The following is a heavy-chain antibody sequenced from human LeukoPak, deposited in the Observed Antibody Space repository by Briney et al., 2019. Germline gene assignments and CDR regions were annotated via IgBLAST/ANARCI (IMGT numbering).Heavy chain of an antibody. V-gene: IGHV3-21*01. J-gene: IGHJ4*02. D-gene: IGHD4-17*01. Sequence: GGSLRLSSAASGFTFSSYSMNWVRQAPGKGLEWVSSISSSSSYLYYADSVKGRFTISRDNAKNSLYLQMNSLRAEDTAVYYCASFVPTVTTQGEVLDYWGQGTLVTVSS. CDR2: ISSSSSYL. CDR3: ASFVPTVTTQGEVLDY. CDR1: GFTFSSYS.